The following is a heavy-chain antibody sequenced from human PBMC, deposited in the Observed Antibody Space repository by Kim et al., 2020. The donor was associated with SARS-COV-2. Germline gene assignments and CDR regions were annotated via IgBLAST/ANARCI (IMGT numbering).Heavy chain of an antibody. CDR3: ARDLRVGYCSSTSCPPLYYYYYGMDV. CDR1: GYTFTSYG. J-gene: IGHJ6*02. D-gene: IGHD2-2*01. CDR2: ISAYNGNT. Sequence: ASVKVSCKASGYTFTSYGISWVRQAPGQGLEWMGWISAYNGNTNYAQKLQGRVTMTTDTSTSTAYMELRSLRSDDTAVYYCARDLRVGYCSSTSCPPLYYYYYGMDVWGPGTTVPVSS. V-gene: IGHV1-18*01.